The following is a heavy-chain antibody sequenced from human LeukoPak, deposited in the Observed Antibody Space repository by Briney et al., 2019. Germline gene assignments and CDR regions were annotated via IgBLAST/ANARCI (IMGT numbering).Heavy chain of an antibody. V-gene: IGHV1-69*13. CDR2: ITPVFSTS. Sequence: GASVKVSCKTSGGAFSSYTISWVRQAPGQGLEWMGGITPVFSTSNYAQKFQDRVTITADESTSTAYMELSSLRSEDTAVYYCARENGGEDYWGQGTLVTVSS. CDR3: ARENGGEDY. CDR1: GGAFSSYT. J-gene: IGHJ4*02. D-gene: IGHD2-21*01.